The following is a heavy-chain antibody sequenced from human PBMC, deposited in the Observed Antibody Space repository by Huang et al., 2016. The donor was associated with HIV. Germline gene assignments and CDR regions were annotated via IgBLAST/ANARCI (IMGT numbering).Heavy chain of an antibody. D-gene: IGHD7-27*01. CDR3: VRGTRLTGLWYFDL. CDR1: GFTFSSYW. J-gene: IGHJ2*01. Sequence: EVQLVESGGGLVQPGGSLRLSCAASGFTFSSYWMHWVRQAPGKGLVWVARINGDGSSTNYADSVKGRFTISRDNAKNTLYVQVNSLRAEDTAVYYCVRGTRLTGLWYFDLWGRGTLVIVSS. CDR2: INGDGSST. V-gene: IGHV3-74*01.